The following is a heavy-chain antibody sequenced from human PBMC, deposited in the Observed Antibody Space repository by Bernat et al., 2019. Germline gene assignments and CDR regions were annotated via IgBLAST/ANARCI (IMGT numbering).Heavy chain of an antibody. V-gene: IGHV3-30*04. J-gene: IGHJ1*01. CDR1: GFTFSDSA. CDR2: ISHHGENK. Sequence: QVQLVESGGGVVQPGTSLRLSCAASGFTFSDSAMHWVRQAPGKGLEWVAIISHHGENKYYADSVKGRFTISRDNAKNSLYLQMNSLRAEDTAVYYWGSARRGQWLVSEHWGQGTLVTVSS. D-gene: IGHD6-19*01. CDR3: GSARRGQWLVSEH.